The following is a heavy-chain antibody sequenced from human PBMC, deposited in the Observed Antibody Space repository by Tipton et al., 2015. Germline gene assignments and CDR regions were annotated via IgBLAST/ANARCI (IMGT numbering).Heavy chain of an antibody. V-gene: IGHV4-61*01. Sequence: TLSLTCTVSGGSISTTNYYWNWIRQPPGKGLEWIGYIYFSGTTNYNPSLKSRVSISVDTPKNQFSLNLSSVTAADAAVYYCARVPKWKDAFEIWGQGTMVSVSS. J-gene: IGHJ3*02. CDR3: ARVPKWKDAFEI. CDR1: GGSISTTNYY. D-gene: IGHD1-20*01. CDR2: IYFSGTT.